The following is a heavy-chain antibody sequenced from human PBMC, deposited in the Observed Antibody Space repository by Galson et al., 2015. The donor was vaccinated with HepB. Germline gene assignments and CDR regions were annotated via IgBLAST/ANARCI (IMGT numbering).Heavy chain of an antibody. CDR3: ATDPVVVPAAIPGDY. D-gene: IGHD2-2*01. Sequence: CAASGFTFSTYGLHWVRQAPGKGLEWVAVISYDGSNENYADAVKGRFTISRDNSKNTVYLQMNSLRAEDTAVYYCATDPVVVPAAIPGDYWGQGTPVTVSS. CDR2: ISYDGSNE. J-gene: IGHJ4*02. CDR1: GFTFSTYG. V-gene: IGHV3-30*03.